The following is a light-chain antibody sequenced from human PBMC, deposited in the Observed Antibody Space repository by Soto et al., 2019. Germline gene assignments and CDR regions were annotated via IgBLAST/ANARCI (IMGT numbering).Light chain of an antibody. Sequence: QSVLTQPASVSGSPGQSITISCTGTSSDVGAYNYVSWYQQHPGKAPKLMIYDVSNRPSGVSNRFSGSKSGNTASLTISGLQAEDDTDYYCNSYTNSDAYVFGAGTKVNVL. J-gene: IGLJ1*01. V-gene: IGLV2-14*01. CDR2: DVS. CDR3: NSYTNSDAYV. CDR1: SSDVGAYNY.